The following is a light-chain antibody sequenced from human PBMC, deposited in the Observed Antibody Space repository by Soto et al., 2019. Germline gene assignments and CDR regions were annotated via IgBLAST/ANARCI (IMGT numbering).Light chain of an antibody. CDR1: QSVSSNY. J-gene: IGKJ1*01. Sequence: EIVLTQSPGTLSLSPGERATLSCRASQSVSSNYLAWYQQKPGQAPSFLIYGASSRASGIPDRFSGSGSGTDFTLTISRLEHEDVAVYYCHQYGSFPPGTFGQGTKVEIK. CDR2: GAS. V-gene: IGKV3-20*01. CDR3: HQYGSFPPGT.